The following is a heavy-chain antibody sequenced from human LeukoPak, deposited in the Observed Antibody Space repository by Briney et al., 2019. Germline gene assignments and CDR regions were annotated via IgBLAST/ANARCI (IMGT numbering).Heavy chain of an antibody. V-gene: IGHV4-34*01. D-gene: IGHD3-22*01. CDR3: ARNYYDSSGYLPD. Sequence: PSETLSLTCAVYGGSFSGYFWSWIRQPPGEGLEWIGEINHSGSTNYNPSLKSRVTISVDTSKKQFSLKLSSVTAADTALYYCARNYYDSSGYLPDWGQGTLVTVSS. CDR2: INHSGST. CDR1: GGSFSGYF. J-gene: IGHJ4*02.